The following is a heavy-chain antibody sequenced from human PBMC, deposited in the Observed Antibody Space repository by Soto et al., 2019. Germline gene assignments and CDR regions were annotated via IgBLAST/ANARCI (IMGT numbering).Heavy chain of an antibody. V-gene: IGHV1-58*01. CDR1: GFSFSSSA. Sequence: QMQVVQSGPEMKKPGTSVKVSCKASGFSFSSSAVHWVRQARGQRLEWIGWIVVGSGKTDYPQQFQERVTITRDMSTNTSYMELSSQRSDDTAVYYCAAMRLSGLDVWGQGTTVTVSS. CDR3: AAMRLSGLDV. CDR2: IVVGSGKT. J-gene: IGHJ6*02.